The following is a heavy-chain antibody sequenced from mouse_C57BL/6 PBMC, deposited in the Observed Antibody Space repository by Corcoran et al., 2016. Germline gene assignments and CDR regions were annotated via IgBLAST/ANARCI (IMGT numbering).Heavy chain of an antibody. V-gene: IGHV1-26*01. CDR1: GYTFTDYS. D-gene: IGHD2-13*01. Sequence: EVQLRQSGPELVKPGASVKLSCKASGYTFTDYSMNWVKQSHGTSLEWIGDINPNNGVTSYNQKFKGKATLTVDKSSSTAYMELRSLTSEDSAVYYCARETHRLDDAMDYWGQGTSVTVSS. J-gene: IGHJ4*01. CDR3: ARETHRLDDAMDY. CDR2: INPNNGVT.